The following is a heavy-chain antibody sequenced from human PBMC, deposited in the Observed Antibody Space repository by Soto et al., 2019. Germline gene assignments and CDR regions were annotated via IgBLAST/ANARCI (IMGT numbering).Heavy chain of an antibody. V-gene: IGHV3-48*01. CDR3: AMDGWVTRGYNLH. Sequence: EVQLVESGGGFVQPGGSLRLSCSASGFTFSDYSLTWVRQAPGKGLEWVSSISTVASIVFYADSVEGRFTISRDNDQSSVYLQMHNLRVEDTAVYYCAMDGWVTRGYNLHWGQGTLVTVSS. D-gene: IGHD4-17*01. J-gene: IGHJ1*01. CDR1: GFTFSDYS. CDR2: ISTVASIV.